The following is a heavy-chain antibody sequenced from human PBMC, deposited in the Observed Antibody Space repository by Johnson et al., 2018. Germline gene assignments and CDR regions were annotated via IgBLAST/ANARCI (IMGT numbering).Heavy chain of an antibody. Sequence: QVQLVQSGGGVVQPGRSLRLSCAASGFTFGNYGMHWVRQAPGKGLEWVAVISFDGSKKYYSDSVKGRFTISRENSDNTVYLQMNSLRADDTAVYYCAKDLGGNYYYGMDVWGQGTTVSVSS. CDR3: AKDLGGNYYYGMDV. CDR2: ISFDGSKK. J-gene: IGHJ6*02. CDR1: GFTFGNYG. V-gene: IGHV3-30*18.